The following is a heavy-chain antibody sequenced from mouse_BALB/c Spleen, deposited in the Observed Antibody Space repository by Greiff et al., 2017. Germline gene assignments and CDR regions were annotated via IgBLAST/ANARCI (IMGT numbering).Heavy chain of an antibody. CDR1: GFNIKDTY. Sequence: DVQLQESGAELVKPGASVKLSCTASGFNIKDTYMHWVKQRPEQGLEWIGRIDPANGNTKYDPKFQGKATITADTSSNTAYLQLSSLTSEDTAVYYCASITTVVRGYYYAMDYWGQGTSVTVSS. D-gene: IGHD1-1*01. J-gene: IGHJ4*01. V-gene: IGHV14-3*02. CDR3: ASITTVVRGYYYAMDY. CDR2: IDPANGNT.